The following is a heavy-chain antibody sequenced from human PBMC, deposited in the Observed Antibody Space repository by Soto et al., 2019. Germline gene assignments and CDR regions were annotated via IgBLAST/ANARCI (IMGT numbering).Heavy chain of an antibody. CDR2: IYSGGST. CDR3: VSGLPFDY. D-gene: IGHD3-10*01. CDR1: GFIVSRNY. Sequence: GGSLRLSCAASGFIVSRNYMSWVRQAPGKGLEWVSVIYSGGSTYYADSVKGRFTISRDNSKNTLYLQMNSLRAEDTALYYCVSGLPFDYWGQGTLVTVSS. V-gene: IGHV3-66*01. J-gene: IGHJ4*02.